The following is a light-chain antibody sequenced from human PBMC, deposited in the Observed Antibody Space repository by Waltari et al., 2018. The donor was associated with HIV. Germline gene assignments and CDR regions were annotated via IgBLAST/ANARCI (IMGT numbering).Light chain of an antibody. CDR1: RSNIGTNT. CDR3: STWDDSLNGVV. J-gene: IGLJ2*01. V-gene: IGLV1-44*01. CDR2: SNN. Sequence: QSVLTQPPSASETPGQSVTISCSGSRSNIGTNTVNWYQHLPGTAAKLLIYSNNQRPSGVPDRFSGSKSGTSASLAISGLQSGDEAAYYCSTWDDSLNGVVFGGGTKLTVL.